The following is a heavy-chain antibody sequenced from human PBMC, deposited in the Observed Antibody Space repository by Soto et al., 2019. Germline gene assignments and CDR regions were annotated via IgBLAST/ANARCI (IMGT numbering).Heavy chain of an antibody. V-gene: IGHV3-30*03. Sequence: QVQLVESGGGEAQPGRSLRLSCAASGFNFSTHGMHWVRQAPGKGLEWVAVMSYDGVRKYYADSVMGRFTISRDISKNTLYLQMNSLRPEDTAVYYCVTDMEHSLVRGWFDPWGQGTLVIVSS. J-gene: IGHJ5*02. CDR2: MSYDGVRK. D-gene: IGHD3-10*01. CDR1: GFNFSTHG. CDR3: VTDMEHSLVRGWFDP.